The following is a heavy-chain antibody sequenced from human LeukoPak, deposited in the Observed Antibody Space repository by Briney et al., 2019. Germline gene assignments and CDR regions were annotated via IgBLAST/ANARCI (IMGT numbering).Heavy chain of an antibody. CDR2: ISGSGGST. J-gene: IGHJ4*02. Sequence: GGSLRLSCAASGFTFSSYGMSWVRQAPGKGLEWVSAISGSGGSTYYADSVKGRFTISRDNAKNSLYLQMNSLGVEDTAFYYCARGHSSSWYGFPDYWGQGTLVTVSS. CDR3: ARGHSSSWYGFPDY. CDR1: GFTFSSYG. D-gene: IGHD6-13*01. V-gene: IGHV3-23*01.